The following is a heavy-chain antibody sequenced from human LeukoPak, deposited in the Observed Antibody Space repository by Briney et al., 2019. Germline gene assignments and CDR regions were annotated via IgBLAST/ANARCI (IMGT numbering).Heavy chain of an antibody. CDR1: GGSISSYY. V-gene: IGHV4-59*01. J-gene: IGHJ4*02. Sequence: SETLSLTRTVSGGSISSYYWSWIRQPPGKGLEWIGYIYYSGSTNYNPSLKSRVTISVDTSKNQFSLKLSSVTAADTAVYYCARARRDGYNLVYWGQGTLVTVSS. CDR3: ARARRDGYNLVY. D-gene: IGHD5-24*01. CDR2: IYYSGST.